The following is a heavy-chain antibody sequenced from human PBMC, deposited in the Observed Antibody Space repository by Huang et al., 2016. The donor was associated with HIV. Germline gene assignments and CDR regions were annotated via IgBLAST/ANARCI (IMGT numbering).Heavy chain of an antibody. Sequence: STSYSPSLKSRVTIFMDTSKNQFSLRLSSVTAADSGVYYCARGPRGYYFVSSGQSRYFYGMDVWGQGTTVIVSS. J-gene: IGHJ6*02. CDR2: ST. V-gene: IGHV4-59*09. D-gene: IGHD3-22*01. CDR3: ARGPRGYYFVSSGQSRYFYGMDV.